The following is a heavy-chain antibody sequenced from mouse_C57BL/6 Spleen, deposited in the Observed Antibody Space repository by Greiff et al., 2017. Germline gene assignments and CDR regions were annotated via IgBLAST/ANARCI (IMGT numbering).Heavy chain of an antibody. Sequence: VQLQQSGAELVRPGTSVKVSCKASGYAFTNYLIEWVKQRPGQGLEWIGVINPGSGGTNYNEKFKGKATLTADKSSSTAYMQLSSLTSEDSAVXFCARSAYYGSSYGAMDYWGQGTSVTVSS. CDR3: ARSAYYGSSYGAMDY. CDR2: INPGSGGT. D-gene: IGHD1-1*01. J-gene: IGHJ4*01. CDR1: GYAFTNYL. V-gene: IGHV1-54*01.